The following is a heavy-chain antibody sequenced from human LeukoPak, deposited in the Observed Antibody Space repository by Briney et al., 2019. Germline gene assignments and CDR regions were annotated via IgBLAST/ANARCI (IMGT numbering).Heavy chain of an antibody. Sequence: GVSVKVSCKASGYTFTSYDINWVRQATGQGLEWMGWMNPNSGNAGYAQKFQGRVTITADESTSTAYMELSSLRSEDTAVYYCARPPFDGNAGWFDPWGQGTLVTVSS. V-gene: IGHV1-8*01. CDR3: ARPPFDGNAGWFDP. J-gene: IGHJ5*02. CDR1: GYTFTSYD. CDR2: MNPNSGNA. D-gene: IGHD4-23*01.